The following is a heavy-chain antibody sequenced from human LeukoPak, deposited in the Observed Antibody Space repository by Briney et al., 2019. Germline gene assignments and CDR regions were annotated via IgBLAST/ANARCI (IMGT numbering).Heavy chain of an antibody. CDR2: ISACNGNT. J-gene: IGHJ3*02. D-gene: IGHD3-22*01. CDR1: GYTFTSYG. V-gene: IGHV1-18*01. Sequence: ASVKVSCKASGYTFTSYGISWVRQAPGQGLEWMGWISACNGNTNYAQKLQGRVTMTTDTSTSTAYMELRSLRSDDTAVYYCARDLLSYYYDSSGYSQDAFDIWGQGTMVTVSS. CDR3: ARDLLSYYYDSSGYSQDAFDI.